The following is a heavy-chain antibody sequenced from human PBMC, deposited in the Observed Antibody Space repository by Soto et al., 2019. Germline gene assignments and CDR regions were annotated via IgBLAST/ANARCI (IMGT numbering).Heavy chain of an antibody. CDR1: GGSISSYD. Sequence: SETLSLTCNVFGGSISSYDWSWIRQPPGKGLEWIGYIYYSGSTNYNPSLKDRVTISVDTSTNQFSLKLYSVTAADTALYYCARPKDYDDCLDLWGQGTLVTVSS. J-gene: IGHJ4*02. V-gene: IGHV4-59*08. D-gene: IGHD3-22*01. CDR3: ARPKDYDDCLDL. CDR2: IYYSGST.